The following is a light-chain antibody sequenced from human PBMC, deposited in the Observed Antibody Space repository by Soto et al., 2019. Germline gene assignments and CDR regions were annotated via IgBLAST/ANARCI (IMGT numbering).Light chain of an antibody. CDR3: QQSYSTPRT. CDR2: AAS. V-gene: IGKV1-39*01. CDR1: QSISSY. Sequence: DIPMTQSPSSLSASVGDRVTITCRASQSISSYLNWYQQKPGKAPKLLIYAASSLQSGVPSRFSGRESGTDFTLTISSLQPEDFATYYCQQSYSTPRTFGPGTKVDI. J-gene: IGKJ3*01.